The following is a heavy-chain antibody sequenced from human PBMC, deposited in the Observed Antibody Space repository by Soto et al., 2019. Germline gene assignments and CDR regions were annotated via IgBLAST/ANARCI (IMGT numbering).Heavy chain of an antibody. CDR1: GFSFSSYG. CDR2: INSDGSST. Sequence: PGGSLRLSCAASGFSFSSYGVHWVRQAPGKGLVWVSRINSDGSSTSYADSVKGRFTISRDNAKNTLYLQMNSLRAEDTAVYYCARGPERYSGYDLHYWGQGTLVTVSS. CDR3: ARGPERYSGYDLHY. J-gene: IGHJ4*02. D-gene: IGHD5-12*01. V-gene: IGHV3-74*01.